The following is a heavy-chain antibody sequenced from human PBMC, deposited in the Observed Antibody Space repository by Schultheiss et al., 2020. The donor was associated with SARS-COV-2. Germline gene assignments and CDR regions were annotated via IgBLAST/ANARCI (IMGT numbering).Heavy chain of an antibody. CDR1: GFTFSSYA. J-gene: IGHJ3*02. V-gene: IGHV3-23*01. D-gene: IGHD2-21*02. CDR3: AKGTCGGDCYFDAFDI. Sequence: GGSLRLSCAASGFTFSSYAMSWVRQAPGKGLEWVSAISGSGGSTYYADSVKGRFTISRDNAKNSLYLQMNSLRAEDTALYYCAKGTCGGDCYFDAFDIWGQGTMVTVSS. CDR2: ISGSGGST.